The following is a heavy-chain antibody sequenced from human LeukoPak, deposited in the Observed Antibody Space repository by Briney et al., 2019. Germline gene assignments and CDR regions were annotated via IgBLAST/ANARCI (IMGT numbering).Heavy chain of an antibody. CDR1: GFSISSYW. Sequence: GGSLRLSCAASGFSISSYWMTWVRQAPGKRLEWVANIKQDGNEKYYVDSVKGRFTISGDNAKNSLFLQMNSLRAEDTAAYYCARVGFYASSRYYPDYWGQGSLVSVSS. J-gene: IGHJ4*02. CDR3: ARVGFYASSRYYPDY. V-gene: IGHV3-7*01. CDR2: IKQDGNEK. D-gene: IGHD2-8*01.